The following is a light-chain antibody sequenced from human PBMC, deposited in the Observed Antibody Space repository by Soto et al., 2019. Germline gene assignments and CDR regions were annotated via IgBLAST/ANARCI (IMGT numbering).Light chain of an antibody. J-gene: IGKJ1*01. CDR3: QKYNSAPRT. Sequence: DIQMTQSPSSLSASVGDRVTITCRASQGISNYLAWYQQKPGKVPKLLIYAASTLQSGVPSRFNSSGSGTDFTLTISSLQPEDVATYYCQKYNSAPRTFGQGTKVEIK. CDR2: AAS. V-gene: IGKV1-27*01. CDR1: QGISNY.